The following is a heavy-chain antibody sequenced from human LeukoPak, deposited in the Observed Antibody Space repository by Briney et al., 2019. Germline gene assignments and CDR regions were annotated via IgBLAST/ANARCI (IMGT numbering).Heavy chain of an antibody. CDR1: GFTFSNYG. J-gene: IGHJ4*02. Sequence: VGSLRLSCAASGFTFSNYGMSWVRQAPGKGLEWVSGFSGGGPTTYYSDSVKGRFTISRDNSKNTLYLQMNSLRVEDTAIYYCAKALVRGDLDYWGQGTLVTVSS. CDR2: FSGGGPTT. V-gene: IGHV3-23*01. D-gene: IGHD3-10*01. CDR3: AKALVRGDLDY.